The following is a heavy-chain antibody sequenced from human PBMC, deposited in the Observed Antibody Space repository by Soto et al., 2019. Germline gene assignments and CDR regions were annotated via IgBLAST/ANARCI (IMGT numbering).Heavy chain of an antibody. V-gene: IGHV4-39*01. D-gene: IGHD6-25*01. J-gene: IGHJ4*02. CDR1: GGSISSSSYY. CDR3: ASSSDWHILDY. Sequence: QLQLQESGPGLVKPSETLSLTCTVSGGSISSSSYYWGWIRQPPGKGLEWIGTIYSSGNTYHNPSLKSRVTIFVDTSKNQFSLKLRSVTAADTAVYYCASSSDWHILDYWGQGTLVTVSS. CDR2: IYSSGNT.